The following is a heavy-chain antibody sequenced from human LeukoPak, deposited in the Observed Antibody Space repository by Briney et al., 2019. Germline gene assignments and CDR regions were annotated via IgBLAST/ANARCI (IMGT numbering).Heavy chain of an antibody. Sequence: SEXXSLTCTVSGGSISSSSYXXGWIRQPXXXXXXXIGSIYYSGSTYYNPXLXSRXTISVDTSKSQFSLKLSSVTPADTAVYYCARPGGLVEYFQHWGQGTLVTVSS. CDR2: IYYSGST. CDR1: GGSISSSSYX. CDR3: ARPGGLVEYFQH. V-gene: IGHV4-39*01. J-gene: IGHJ1*01. D-gene: IGHD3/OR15-3a*01.